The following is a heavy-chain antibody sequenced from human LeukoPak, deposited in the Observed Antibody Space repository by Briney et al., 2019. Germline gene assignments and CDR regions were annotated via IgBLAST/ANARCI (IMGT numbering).Heavy chain of an antibody. CDR2: IYTSGST. V-gene: IGHV4-4*07. J-gene: IGHJ3*02. D-gene: IGHD2-2*01. Sequence: PSETLSLTCTVSGGSISSYYWSWIRQPAGKGLEWIGRIYTSGSTNYNPSLKSRVTMSVDTSKNQFSLKLSSVTAADTAVYYCARLYCSSTSCYDAFDIWGQGTMVTVSS. CDR1: GGSISSYY. CDR3: ARLYCSSTSCYDAFDI.